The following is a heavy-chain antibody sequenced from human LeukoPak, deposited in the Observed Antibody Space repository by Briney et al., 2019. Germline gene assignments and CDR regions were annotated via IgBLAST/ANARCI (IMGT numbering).Heavy chain of an antibody. Sequence: GSLRPSCAASGFTFSSYGMSWVRQAPGKGLEWIGEVYHSGGGNRNYNPSLKSRVSLSLDKSKNHFSLNLSSVTAADTAVYYCARLIEMDYDSNVAFDIWGQGTMVTVSS. V-gene: IGHV4-4*02. CDR1: GFTFSSYGM. CDR2: VYHSGGGNR. D-gene: IGHD3-22*01. CDR3: ARLIEMDYDSNVAFDI. J-gene: IGHJ3*02.